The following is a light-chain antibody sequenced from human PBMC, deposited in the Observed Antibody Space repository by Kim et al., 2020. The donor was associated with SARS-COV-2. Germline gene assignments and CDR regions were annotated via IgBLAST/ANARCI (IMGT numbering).Light chain of an antibody. J-gene: IGLJ2*01. CDR3: CSYAGSYTLV. CDR2: GVS. V-gene: IGLV2-11*01. CDR1: SSGVGSYNY. Sequence: GQSGTISCAGTSSGVGSYNYVSGYQQHPGKAPKLMIYGVSKRPSGVPDRFSGSKAGNTASLTVSGLQAEEEADYYCCSYAGSYTLVFGGGTQLTVL.